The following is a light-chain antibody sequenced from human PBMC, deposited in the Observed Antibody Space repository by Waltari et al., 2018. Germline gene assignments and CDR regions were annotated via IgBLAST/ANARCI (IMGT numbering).Light chain of an antibody. J-gene: IGKJ2*01. CDR1: QSISSY. CDR3: QQSYTSEYT. CDR2: SAS. Sequence: DIQMTQSPSSLSASVGDRVTITCRASQSISSYLNWYQQKPGKAPKRLIHSASNLQSGVPSRFSGSGSGTDFTLTISSLQPEDFATYHCQQSYTSEYTFGQGTKLEIK. V-gene: IGKV1-39*01.